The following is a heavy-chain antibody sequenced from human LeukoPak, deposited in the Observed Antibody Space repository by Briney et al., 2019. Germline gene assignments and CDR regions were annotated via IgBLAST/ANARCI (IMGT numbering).Heavy chain of an antibody. J-gene: IGHJ4*02. V-gene: IGHV1-24*01. Sequence: ASVKVSCKVSGYTLTELSMHWVRQAPGKGLEWMGGFDPEDGETIYAQKFQGRVTMTEDTSTDTAYMELSSLRSEDTAVYYCATQPSMYGGSYYSDYWGQGTLVTVSS. D-gene: IGHD1-26*01. CDR1: GYTLTELS. CDR3: ATQPSMYGGSYYSDY. CDR2: FDPEDGET.